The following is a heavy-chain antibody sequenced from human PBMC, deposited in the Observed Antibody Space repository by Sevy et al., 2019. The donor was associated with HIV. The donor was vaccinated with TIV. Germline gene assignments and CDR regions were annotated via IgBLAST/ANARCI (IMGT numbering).Heavy chain of an antibody. CDR3: ARESIAVAGIGYYFDY. V-gene: IGHV3-33*01. CDR1: GFSYSGYG. CDR2: IWYDGSNK. D-gene: IGHD6-19*01. J-gene: IGHJ4*02. Sequence: GGSLRLCCAASGFSYSGYGMHWVRQAPGKGLEWVAVIWYDGSNKEYADSVKGGFTISRDNSKNTLYLQMNSLRAEDTAVYYCARESIAVAGIGYYFDYWGQGTLVTVSS.